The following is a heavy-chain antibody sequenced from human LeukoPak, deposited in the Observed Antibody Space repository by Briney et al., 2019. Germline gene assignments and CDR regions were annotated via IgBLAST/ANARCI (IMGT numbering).Heavy chain of an antibody. J-gene: IGHJ6*04. D-gene: IGHD3-10*02. V-gene: IGHV3-23*01. CDR2: ISGSGIST. CDR1: GFTFSDYG. Sequence: PGGSLRLSCAAAGFTFSDYGMNWVRQAPGKGLEWVSGISGSGISTYYADSVKGRFTISRDNAENSLYLQMNSLRAEDTAVYYCAELGITMIGGVWGKGTTVTISS. CDR3: AELGITMIGGV.